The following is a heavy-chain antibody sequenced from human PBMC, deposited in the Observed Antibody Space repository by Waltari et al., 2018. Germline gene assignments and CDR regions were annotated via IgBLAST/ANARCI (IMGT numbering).Heavy chain of an antibody. CDR2: ISSSSSYI. CDR1: GFTFSSYS. CDR3: ARPMIVVATDAFDI. D-gene: IGHD3-22*01. Sequence: EVQLVESGGGLVKPGGSLRLSCAASGFTFSSYSMNWVRQAPGKGLEWVSSISSSSSYIYYADSVKGRFTISRDNSKNTLYLQMNSLRAEDTAVYYCARPMIVVATDAFDIWGQGTMVTVSS. J-gene: IGHJ3*02. V-gene: IGHV3-21*01.